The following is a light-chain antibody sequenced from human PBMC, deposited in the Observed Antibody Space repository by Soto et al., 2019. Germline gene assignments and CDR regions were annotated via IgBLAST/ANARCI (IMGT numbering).Light chain of an antibody. CDR3: QQYNNWPPKT. J-gene: IGKJ1*01. CDR1: QSVSSSY. V-gene: IGKV3-20*01. CDR2: GAS. Sequence: EIVLAESPGTLSLSPGERATLSCRASQSVSSSYLAWYQQKPGQAPRLLIYGASGRATGIPDRFSGSGSGTDFTLTISRLEPEDFAVYYCQQYNNWPPKTFGQGTKVDI.